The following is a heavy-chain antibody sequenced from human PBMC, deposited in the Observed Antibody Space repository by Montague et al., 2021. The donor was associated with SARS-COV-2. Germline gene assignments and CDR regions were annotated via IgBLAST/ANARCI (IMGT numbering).Heavy chain of an antibody. J-gene: IGHJ3*02. Sequence: SETLSLTCAISGGSFSNYYWSWFRQPPGKGLEWIGVVSQSGTTIYNPSVKSGVTISEDTSKNQFYLRLDSVTAADTAVYYCARGRRAVVVPGAGPAGRAFDIWGQGTMVTVSS. CDR3: ARGRRAVVVPGAGPAGRAFDI. V-gene: IGHV4-34*01. CDR1: GGSFSNYY. D-gene: IGHD2-2*01. CDR2: VSQSGTT.